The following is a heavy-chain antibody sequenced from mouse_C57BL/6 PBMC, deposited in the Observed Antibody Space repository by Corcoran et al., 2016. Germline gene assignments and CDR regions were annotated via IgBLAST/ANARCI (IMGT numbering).Heavy chain of an antibody. CDR3: ARDGYYPPFDY. CDR2: ISYDGSN. V-gene: IGHV3-6*01. D-gene: IGHD2-3*01. Sequence: DVQLQESGPGLVKPSQSLSLTCSVTGYSITSGYYWNWIRQFPGNKLEWMGYISYDGSNNYNPSLKNRISITRDTSKNQFFLKLNSVTTEDTATYYCARDGYYPPFDYWGQGTTLTVSS. J-gene: IGHJ2*01. CDR1: GYSITSGYY.